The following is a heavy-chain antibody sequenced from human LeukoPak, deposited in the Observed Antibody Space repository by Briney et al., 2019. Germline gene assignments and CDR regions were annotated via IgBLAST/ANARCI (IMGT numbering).Heavy chain of an antibody. V-gene: IGHV3-30*18. CDR2: ISYDANYE. Sequence: SGGSLRLSCAASGFTFSTHGMHWVRQAPGKGLEWVALISYDANYEYYADSVKGRFTISRDNSRNTVCLQMNSLRPEDTAVYYCAKDASGSYHSWGQGTLVTVSS. J-gene: IGHJ5*02. CDR3: AKDASGSYHS. CDR1: GFTFSTHG. D-gene: IGHD3-10*01.